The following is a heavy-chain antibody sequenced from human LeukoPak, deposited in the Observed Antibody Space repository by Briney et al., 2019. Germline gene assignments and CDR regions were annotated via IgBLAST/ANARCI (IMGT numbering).Heavy chain of an antibody. V-gene: IGHV5-51*01. CDR3: ARQEYCSGGSCYTWFDP. CDR1: GYSINNYW. J-gene: IGHJ5*02. CDR2: IYPADSDI. D-gene: IGHD2-15*01. Sequence: GESLKISCKGSGYSINNYWIGWVRQLPGKGLEWMGIIYPADSDIRYSPSFQGQVTISADKSISTAYLQWSSLKASDTAMYYCARQEYCSGGSCYTWFDPWGQGTLVIVSS.